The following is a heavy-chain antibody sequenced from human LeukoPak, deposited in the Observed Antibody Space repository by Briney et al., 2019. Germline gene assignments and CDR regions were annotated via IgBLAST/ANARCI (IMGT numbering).Heavy chain of an antibody. V-gene: IGHV5-10-1*01. CDR2: IDPSESYT. D-gene: IGHD3-3*01. CDR1: RHLFTSHW. CDR3: AMQGYYDFRGCYFGGDRCVGYFDY. J-gene: IGHJ4*02. Sequence: PGESLNILWGLCRHLFTSHWRRWARQMPGKGLEWRVSIDPSESYTNYSPSFQGHVTLSAGKSISPAYPQWSSLKAPDTALFFRAMQGYYDFRGCYFGGDRCVGYFDYWGQGTLVTVSS.